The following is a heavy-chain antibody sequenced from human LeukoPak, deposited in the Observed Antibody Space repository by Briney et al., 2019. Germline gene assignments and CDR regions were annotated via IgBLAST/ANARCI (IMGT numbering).Heavy chain of an antibody. CDR1: GGSFSGYY. CDR2: INHSGST. J-gene: IGHJ4*02. Sequence: SETLSLTCAVYGGSFSGYYWSWIRQPPGKGLEWIGEINHSGSTNYSPSLKSRVTISVDTSKNQFSLKLSSVTAADTAVYSCARGSIYGSGYYFDYWGQGTLVTVSS. V-gene: IGHV4-34*01. D-gene: IGHD3-10*01. CDR3: ARGSIYGSGYYFDY.